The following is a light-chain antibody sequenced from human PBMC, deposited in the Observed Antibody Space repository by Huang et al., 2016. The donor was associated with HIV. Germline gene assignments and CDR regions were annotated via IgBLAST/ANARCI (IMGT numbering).Light chain of an antibody. J-gene: IGKJ3*01. CDR1: PIVSSH. CDR2: AAS. Sequence: ETVMTQSPVTLSVSPGDRASLSCSSRPIVSSHLAWYQQKPGQAPRLLIYAASTRATGVPARFSGSGAGTEFTLTISTLQSEDSAVYYCQQYNDFRSTFGPGTRVEIK. V-gene: IGKV3-15*01. CDR3: QQYNDFRST.